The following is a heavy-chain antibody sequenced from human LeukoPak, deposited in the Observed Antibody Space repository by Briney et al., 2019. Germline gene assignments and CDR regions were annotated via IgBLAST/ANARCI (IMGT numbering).Heavy chain of an antibody. J-gene: IGHJ4*02. CDR2: ISSSSSYI. D-gene: IGHD3-16*02. V-gene: IGHV3-21*01. Sequence: KPGGSLRLSCAASGFTFSSYSMNWVRQAPGKRLEWVSSISSSSSYIYYADSVKGRFTISRDNAKNSLYLQMNSLRAEDTAVYYCARSKDTFGGVIVIQTFDYWGQGTLVTVSS. CDR3: ARSKDTFGGVIVIQTFDY. CDR1: GFTFSSYS.